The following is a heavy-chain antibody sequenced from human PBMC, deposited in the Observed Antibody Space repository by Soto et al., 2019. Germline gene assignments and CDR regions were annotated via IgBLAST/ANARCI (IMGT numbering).Heavy chain of an antibody. J-gene: IGHJ3*01. Sequence: EVQLWESGGGLVQPGGSLRLSCAASGSTVNSYAMSWVRQAAGKGLEWVSVISGSGDSTYYEDSVKGRFTISRDNSKNPLYVQINSLRAEDTAEYYCARELGYCSGGNCYMDGAFDFWGQGTMVTVSS. V-gene: IGHV3-23*01. CDR3: ARELGYCSGGNCYMDGAFDF. CDR2: ISGSGDST. D-gene: IGHD2-15*01. CDR1: GSTVNSYA.